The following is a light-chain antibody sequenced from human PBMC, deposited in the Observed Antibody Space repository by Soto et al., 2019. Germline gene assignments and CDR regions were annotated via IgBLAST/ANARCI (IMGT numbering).Light chain of an antibody. J-gene: IGKJ4*01. CDR3: QQYGSSLIT. CDR2: GAS. V-gene: IGKV3-20*01. CDR1: QSVGTT. Sequence: EDMLSESPCTLSLSPGERETLSCRASQSVGTTVAWYQQKSGQARRLLIYGASSRATGIPDRFSGSGSGTDFTLTISRLEPEDFAVYYCQQYGSSLITFDGGTKV.